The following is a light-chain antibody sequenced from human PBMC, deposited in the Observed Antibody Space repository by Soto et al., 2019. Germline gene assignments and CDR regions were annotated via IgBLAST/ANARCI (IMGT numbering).Light chain of an antibody. Sequence: IHMTQSPSTLSASVGDRVTITCRASQSISSWLAWYQHKPGKAPKLLIYDASNLDSGVPSRFSGGGSGTEFSLTISNLQHDDSATYYCQQYENYWTFGQGTKVDIK. J-gene: IGKJ1*01. CDR1: QSISSW. V-gene: IGKV1-5*01. CDR3: QQYENYWT. CDR2: DAS.